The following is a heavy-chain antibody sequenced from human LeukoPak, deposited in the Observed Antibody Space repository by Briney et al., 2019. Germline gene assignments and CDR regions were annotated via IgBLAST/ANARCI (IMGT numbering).Heavy chain of an antibody. Sequence: PGGSLRLSCAASGFTFSSYSMNWVRKAPGKGLEWVSYISSSSSTIYYADSVKGRFTISRDNAKNSLYLQMNSLRDEDTAVYYCARALLWFGELSPFDYWGQGTLVTVSS. CDR1: GFTFSSYS. CDR3: ARALLWFGELSPFDY. J-gene: IGHJ4*02. D-gene: IGHD3-10*01. V-gene: IGHV3-48*02. CDR2: ISSSSSTI.